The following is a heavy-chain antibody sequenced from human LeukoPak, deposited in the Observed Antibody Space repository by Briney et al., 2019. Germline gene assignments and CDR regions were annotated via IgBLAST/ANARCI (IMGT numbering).Heavy chain of an antibody. CDR2: IWYDGSDK. D-gene: IGHD2-15*01. V-gene: IGHV3-33*01. J-gene: IGHJ4*02. Sequence: GGSLRLSCAASGFTFSSYGMHWVRQAPGKGLEWVAVIWYDGSDKYYADSVKGRFTISRDNSKNTLYLQMNSLRAEDTAVYYCARDQGYCSGGSCYDFGDYWGQGTLVTVSS. CDR3: ARDQGYCSGGSCYDFGDY. CDR1: GFTFSSYG.